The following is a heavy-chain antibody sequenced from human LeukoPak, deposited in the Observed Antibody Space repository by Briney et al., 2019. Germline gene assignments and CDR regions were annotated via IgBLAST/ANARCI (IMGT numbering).Heavy chain of an antibody. Sequence: SETLSFTCTVSGGSISSYYWSWIRQPAGKGLEWIGRIYTSGSTNYNPSLKSRVTMSVDTSKNQFSLKLSSVTAADTAVYYCARGAPVFGYSYGYFDYWGQGTLVTVSS. D-gene: IGHD5-18*01. CDR1: GGSISSYY. CDR2: IYTSGST. V-gene: IGHV4-4*07. CDR3: ARGAPVFGYSYGYFDY. J-gene: IGHJ4*02.